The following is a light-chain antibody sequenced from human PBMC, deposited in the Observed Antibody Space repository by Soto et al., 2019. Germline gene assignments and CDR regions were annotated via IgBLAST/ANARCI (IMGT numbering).Light chain of an antibody. V-gene: IGLV2-14*03. Sequence: QSVLTQPASVSGSPGQSITISCSGTSSDIGSYDHVAWYQQFPGKSPKLIIYAVSDRPSGVSDRFSGSKSGISASLTISGLQTEDEADYYCISYTDRQSYLFXTGTKVTVL. J-gene: IGLJ1*01. CDR1: SSDIGSYDH. CDR3: ISYTDRQSYL. CDR2: AVS.